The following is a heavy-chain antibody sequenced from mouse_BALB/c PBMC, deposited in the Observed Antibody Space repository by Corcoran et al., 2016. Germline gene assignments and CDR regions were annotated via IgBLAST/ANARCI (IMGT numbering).Heavy chain of an antibody. CDR3: ARAIYYDYDAYAMDY. CDR1: GFSLSTSGMG. Sequence: QVTLKESGPGILQPSQTLSLTCSFSGFSLSTSGMGVSRIRQPSGKGLEWLAHIYWDDDKRYNPSLKSRLTISKDTSSNQVFLKITSVDTADTATYYCARAIYYDYDAYAMDYWGQGTSVTVSS. J-gene: IGHJ4*01. D-gene: IGHD2-4*01. V-gene: IGHV8-12*01. CDR2: IYWDDDK.